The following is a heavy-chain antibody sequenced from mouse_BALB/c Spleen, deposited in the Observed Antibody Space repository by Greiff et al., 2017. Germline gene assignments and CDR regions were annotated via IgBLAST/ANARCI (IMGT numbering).Heavy chain of an antibody. D-gene: IGHD1-2*01. Sequence: VQLQQSGAELAKPGASVKMSCKASGYTFTSYWMHWVKQRPGQGLEWIGYINPSTGYTEYNQKFKDKATLTADKSSSTAYMQLSSLTSEDSAVYYCARDGPWFAYWGQGTLVTVSA. CDR1: GYTFTSYW. CDR2: INPSTGYT. V-gene: IGHV1-7*01. J-gene: IGHJ3*01. CDR3: ARDGPWFAY.